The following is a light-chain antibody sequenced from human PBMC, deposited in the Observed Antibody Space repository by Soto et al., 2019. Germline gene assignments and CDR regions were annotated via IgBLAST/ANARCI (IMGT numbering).Light chain of an antibody. CDR1: QSVSSSY. V-gene: IGKV3-20*01. Sequence: EIVLTQSPGTLSLSPGERATLSCRASQSVSSSYLAWYQQKPGQAPRLLIYGASSRATGIPDRFSGSGSGTAFTLTIRRLEHEDFAVYYCQQYDSSPLTFGGGTKVEIK. J-gene: IGKJ4*01. CDR2: GAS. CDR3: QQYDSSPLT.